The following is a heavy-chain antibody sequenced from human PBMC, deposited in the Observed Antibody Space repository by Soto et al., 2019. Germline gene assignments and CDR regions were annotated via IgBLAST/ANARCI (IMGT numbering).Heavy chain of an antibody. J-gene: IGHJ4*02. V-gene: IGHV3-23*01. CDR2: ISGSGGST. D-gene: IGHD3-22*01. CDR3: AKMGPYYDSSGYYDY. CDR1: GFTFSSYA. Sequence: GVLRLSCAASGFTFSSYAMSWVRQAPGKGLEWVSAISGSGGSTYYADSVKGRFTISRDNSKNTLYLQMNSLRAEDTAVYYCAKMGPYYDSSGYYDYWGQGTLVTVSS.